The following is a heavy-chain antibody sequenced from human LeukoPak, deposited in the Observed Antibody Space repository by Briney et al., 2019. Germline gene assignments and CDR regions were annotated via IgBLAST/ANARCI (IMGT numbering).Heavy chain of an antibody. CDR2: FSGSGGST. CDR1: GFTFSSYA. Sequence: GGSLRLSCAASGFTFSSYAMSWVRQAPGKGLECISGFSGSGGSTYYADSVKGRFTISRDNSKNTLYLQMNSLRAEDTAVYYCARDLLRMHYMDVWGKGTTVTVSS. CDR3: ARDLLRMHYMDV. V-gene: IGHV3-23*01. D-gene: IGHD3-22*01. J-gene: IGHJ6*03.